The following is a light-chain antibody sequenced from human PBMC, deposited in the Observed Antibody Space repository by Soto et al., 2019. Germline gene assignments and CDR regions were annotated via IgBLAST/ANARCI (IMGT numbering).Light chain of an antibody. V-gene: IGKV3-15*01. CDR1: HSVNSH. CDR3: QQYNNWPRAT. CDR2: GAS. J-gene: IGKJ4*01. Sequence: MMMTQSPATLSVSPGERVTLSCRTSHSVNSHVAWYQQKPGQAPRLLLYGASTRATGIPARFSGSGSGTEFNLTISSLQYEDFGVYYCQQYNNWPRATFGGGTKVDIK.